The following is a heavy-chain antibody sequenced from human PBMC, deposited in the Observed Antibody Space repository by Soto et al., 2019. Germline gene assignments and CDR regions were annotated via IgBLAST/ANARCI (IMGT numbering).Heavy chain of an antibody. V-gene: IGHV1-69*04. D-gene: IGHD1-26*01. Sequence: SVKVSCKASGGTFSSYTISWVRQAPGQGLEWMGRIIPILGIANYAQKFQGRATITADKSTSTAYMELSSLRSEDTAVYYCARDSWEGGAFDIWGQGTMVTVSS. J-gene: IGHJ3*02. CDR3: ARDSWEGGAFDI. CDR2: IIPILGIA. CDR1: GGTFSSYT.